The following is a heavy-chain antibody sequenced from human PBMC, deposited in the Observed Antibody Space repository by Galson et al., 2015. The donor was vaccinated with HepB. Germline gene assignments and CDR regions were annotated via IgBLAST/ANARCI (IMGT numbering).Heavy chain of an antibody. Sequence: SVKVSCKASGGTFSSYAISWVRQAPGQGLEWMGGIIPIFGTANYAQKFQGRVTITADESTSTAYMELSSLRSEDTAVYYCARDARLCSSTSCSPKAGWDYWGQGTLVAVSS. CDR2: IIPIFGTA. CDR1: GGTFSSYA. V-gene: IGHV1-69*13. CDR3: ARDARLCSSTSCSPKAGWDY. J-gene: IGHJ4*02. D-gene: IGHD2-2*01.